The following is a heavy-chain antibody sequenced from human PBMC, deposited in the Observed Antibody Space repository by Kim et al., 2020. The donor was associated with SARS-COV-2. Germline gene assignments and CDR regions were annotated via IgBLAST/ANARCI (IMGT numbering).Heavy chain of an antibody. CDR2: T. J-gene: IGHJ4*02. CDR3: AKSGIGGATDY. Sequence: THYADSVKGRFTISRDNSKNTLYLQMNSLRAEDTAVYYCAKSGIGGATDYWGQGTLVTVSS. V-gene: IGHV3-23*01. D-gene: IGHD1-26*01.